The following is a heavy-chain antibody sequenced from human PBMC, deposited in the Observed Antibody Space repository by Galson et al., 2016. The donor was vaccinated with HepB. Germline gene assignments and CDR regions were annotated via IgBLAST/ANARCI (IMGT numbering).Heavy chain of an antibody. J-gene: IGHJ4*02. V-gene: IGHV3-33*01. D-gene: IGHD1-26*01. CDR3: ARGMYTGSYIIDY. CDR2: IWADGGNK. CDR1: GFTFSNHG. Sequence: SLRLSCAASGFTFSNHGMHWVRQAPGKGLECVAVIWADGGNKYYVDSVKGRFTISRDNSKNTVYLQMNSLRADDTAVYYCARGMYTGSYIIDYWGQGTLVTVSS.